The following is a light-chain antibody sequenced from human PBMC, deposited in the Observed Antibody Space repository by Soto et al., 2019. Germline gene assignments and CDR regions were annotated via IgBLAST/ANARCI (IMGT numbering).Light chain of an antibody. CDR1: QSVGNN. Sequence: EIVLTQSPATLSVSPGERATLSCRASQSVGNNFAWYQQKPGQAPRLLIFATSTRATVVPARFSGSGSGTEFTLTISSLQSEDFAVYYCQQYGDWPLTFGGGAKVEIE. J-gene: IGKJ4*01. CDR3: QQYGDWPLT. CDR2: ATS. V-gene: IGKV3-15*01.